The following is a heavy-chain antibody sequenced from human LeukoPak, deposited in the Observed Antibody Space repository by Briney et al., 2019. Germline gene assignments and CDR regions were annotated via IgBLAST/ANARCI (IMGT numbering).Heavy chain of an antibody. D-gene: IGHD6-19*01. CDR3: AREEAVAGGGLADY. CDR2: IYYSGST. CDR1: GGSISSSSYY. V-gene: IGHV4-39*02. Sequence: SETLSLTCTVSGGSISSSSYYWGWIRQPPGKGLEWIGSIYYSGSTYYNPSLKSRVTISVDTSKNQFSLKLSSVTAADTAVYYCAREEAVAGGGLADYWGQGTLVTVSS. J-gene: IGHJ4*02.